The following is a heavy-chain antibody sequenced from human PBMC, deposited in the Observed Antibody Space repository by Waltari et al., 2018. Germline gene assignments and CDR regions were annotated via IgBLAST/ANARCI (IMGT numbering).Heavy chain of an antibody. D-gene: IGHD2-15*01. CDR1: GSTFSGYG. CDR2: ILYDRTIK. J-gene: IGHJ4*02. V-gene: IGHV3-30*02. Sequence: QLQLVESGGGVVQPGGSLRLSCAASGSTFSGYGMHWVRQAPGKGLEWVAFILYDRTIKQYGDFVEGRLTVSRDNSKNILVLQMNSLRTEDTAVYYCARDEPPETPHWGQGTLVVVSS. CDR3: ARDEPPETPH.